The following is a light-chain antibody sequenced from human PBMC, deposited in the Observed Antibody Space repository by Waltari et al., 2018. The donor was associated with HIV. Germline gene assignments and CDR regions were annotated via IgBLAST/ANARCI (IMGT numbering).Light chain of an antibody. CDR1: NSNIGAGYD. J-gene: IGLJ3*02. Sequence: QSVLTQPPSVSGAPGQRGSISCTGNNSNIGAGYDVHWYHPLPRTSPNLLLDRNKQPPSGVPDRFSGSRSGPSAALAISVLRSEDEADYYCAAWDDSLSGPWVFGGVTTLTVL. V-gene: IGLV1-47*01. CDR2: RNK. CDR3: AAWDDSLSGPWV.